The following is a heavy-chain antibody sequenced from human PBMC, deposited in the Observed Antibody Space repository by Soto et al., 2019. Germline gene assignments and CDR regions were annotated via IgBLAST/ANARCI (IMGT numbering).Heavy chain of an antibody. CDR1: GYNFAGYW. CDR3: ARGGGSTRTFDY. V-gene: IGHV5-51*01. Sequence: GESLKISCKCSGYNFAGYWIAWVRQMPGKGLELMGIIYPSDSDTRYRPSFQGQVTISADKSISSAYLQWSSLRASDTAMYYCARGGGSTRTFDYWGQGTPVTVS. CDR2: IYPSDSDT. D-gene: IGHD3-9*01. J-gene: IGHJ4*02.